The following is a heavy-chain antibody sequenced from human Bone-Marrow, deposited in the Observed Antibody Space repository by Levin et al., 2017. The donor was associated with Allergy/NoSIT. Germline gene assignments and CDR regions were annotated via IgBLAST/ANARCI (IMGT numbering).Heavy chain of an antibody. D-gene: IGHD2-8*02. V-gene: IGHV5-10-1*01. CDR3: ARGGWHTGFGI. CDR2: LDPSDSDT. Sequence: GESLKISCKDSDYTFTSRWISWLRQMPGKGLEWIGRLDPSDSDTDYSPSFEGRVPISADKSINTAYLQWSRLEASHTAMYFCARGGWHTGFGIWGQGTVVTVSP. J-gene: IGHJ3*02. CDR1: DYTFTSRW.